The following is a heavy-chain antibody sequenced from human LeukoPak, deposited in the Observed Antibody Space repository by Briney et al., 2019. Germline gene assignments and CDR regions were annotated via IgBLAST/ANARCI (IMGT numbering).Heavy chain of an antibody. CDR3: ARHTYYYYYMDV. CDR1: GYSISSGYY. CDR2: IYYSGST. J-gene: IGHJ6*03. Sequence: PSETLSLTCTVSGYSISSGYYWGWIRQPPGKGLEWIGSIYYSGSTYYNPSLKSRVTISVDTSKNQFSLKLSSVTAADTAAYYCARHTYYYYYMDVWGKGTTVTISS. V-gene: IGHV4-38-2*02.